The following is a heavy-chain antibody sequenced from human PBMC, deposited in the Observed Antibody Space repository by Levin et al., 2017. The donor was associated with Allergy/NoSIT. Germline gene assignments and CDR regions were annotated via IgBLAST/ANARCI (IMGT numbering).Heavy chain of an antibody. J-gene: IGHJ4*02. CDR1: GFTFSSSA. Sequence: LSLTCAASGFTFSSSAMTWVRQAPGKGLEWVSGISGSGDSIYYADSVKGRFTISRDNSKNTLHLQMNSLRAEDTAVYYCAKDTTPYYWGQGTLVTVSS. CDR2: ISGSGDSI. CDR3: AKDTTPYY. V-gene: IGHV3-23*01. D-gene: IGHD3-16*01.